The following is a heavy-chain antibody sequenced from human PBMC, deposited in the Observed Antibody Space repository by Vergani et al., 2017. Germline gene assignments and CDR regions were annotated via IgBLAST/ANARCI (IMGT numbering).Heavy chain of an antibody. Sequence: QEQLLQSGGGVVQPGGSLRLSCIGSGYTFGHFDMHWVRQAPGKGLAWVAFIRYDGSNPQYIDSVKGRFTISGDTSKDTLFLQMNGLRPEDTGTYFCAKKGGSLYYYGVDVWGQGTTITVSS. J-gene: IGHJ6*02. CDR3: AKKGGSLYYYGVDV. D-gene: IGHD1-26*01. CDR1: GYTFGHFD. V-gene: IGHV3-30*02. CDR2: IRYDGSNP.